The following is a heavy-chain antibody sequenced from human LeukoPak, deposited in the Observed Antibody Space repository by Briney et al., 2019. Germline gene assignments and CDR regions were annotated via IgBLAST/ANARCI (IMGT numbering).Heavy chain of an antibody. V-gene: IGHV3-23*01. CDR3: AKDGVYSSSWYFHY. J-gene: IGHJ4*02. D-gene: IGHD6-13*01. Sequence: PGGSLRLSCAASGFTFSSYGMSWVRQAPGKGLEWVSGISGSGGSTYYADSVKGRFTISRDNSKNTLYLQMNSLRAEDTAVYYCAKDGVYSSSWYFHYWGQGTLVTVSS. CDR1: GFTFSSYG. CDR2: ISGSGGST.